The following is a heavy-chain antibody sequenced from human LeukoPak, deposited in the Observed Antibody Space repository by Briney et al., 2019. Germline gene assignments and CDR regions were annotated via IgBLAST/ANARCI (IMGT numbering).Heavy chain of an antibody. D-gene: IGHD3-10*01. V-gene: IGHV3-30*04. J-gene: IGHJ4*02. CDR1: GFTFSSYA. CDR3: AKRVSYSSGSHFDY. Sequence: GGSLRLSCAASGFTFSSYAMHWVRQAPGKGLEWVAVISYDGSNKYYADSVKGRFTISRDNSENTLYLQINSLRAEDSAIYYCAKRVSYSSGSHFDYWGQGTLVTVSS. CDR2: ISYDGSNK.